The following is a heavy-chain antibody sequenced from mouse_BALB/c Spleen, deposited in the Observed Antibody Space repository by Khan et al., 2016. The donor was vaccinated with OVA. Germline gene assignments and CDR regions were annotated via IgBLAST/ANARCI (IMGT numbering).Heavy chain of an antibody. CDR2: IWGDGST. V-gene: IGHV2-3*01. Sequence: QMQLEESGPGLVAPSQSLSITCTVSGFSLTSYGVNWVRQPPGKGLEWVGVIWGDGSTNYHSALKSRLSISKDNSKSQVFLNLNSLQTDDTATYYCAKWVNSYYAMDYWGQGTSVTVSS. J-gene: IGHJ4*01. CDR3: AKWVNSYYAMDY. D-gene: IGHD1-3*01. CDR1: GFSLTSYG.